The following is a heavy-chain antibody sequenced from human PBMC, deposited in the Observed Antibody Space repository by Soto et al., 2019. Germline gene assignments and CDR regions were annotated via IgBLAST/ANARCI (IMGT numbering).Heavy chain of an antibody. CDR1: GYSFTSYW. CDR2: IYPGDSDT. D-gene: IGHD6-19*01. V-gene: IGHV5-51*01. Sequence: PGESLKISCKGSGYSFTSYWIGWVRQMPGKGLEWMGIIYPGDSDTRYSPSCQGQVTISADKSISTAYLQWSSLKASDTAMYYCARQGPTYSSGWYDPQYFQHWGQGTLVTVSS. CDR3: ARQGPTYSSGWYDPQYFQH. J-gene: IGHJ1*01.